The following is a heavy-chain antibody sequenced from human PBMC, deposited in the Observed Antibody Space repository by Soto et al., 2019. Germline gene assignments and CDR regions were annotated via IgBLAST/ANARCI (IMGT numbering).Heavy chain of an antibody. CDR1: GGSISSSSYY. Sequence: QLQLQESGPGLVKPSETLSLTCTVSGGSISSSSYYWGWIRQPPGKGLEWIGSIYYSGSTYYNPSLKSRVTISVDTSKNQFSLKLSSVTAADTAVYYCALCGGSCYGEHIFDYWGQGTLVTVSS. J-gene: IGHJ4*02. D-gene: IGHD2-15*01. V-gene: IGHV4-39*01. CDR2: IYYSGST. CDR3: ALCGGSCYGEHIFDY.